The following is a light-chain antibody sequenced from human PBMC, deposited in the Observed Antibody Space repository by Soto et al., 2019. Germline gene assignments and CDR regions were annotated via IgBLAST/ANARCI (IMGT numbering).Light chain of an antibody. CDR2: GAS. Sequence: DIQMTQSPSTLSASVGDSVTIIGGASQGITSYLAWYQQKPGKAPNLLIYGASTLQSGVPSRFSGSGSGTDFTLTISSLQPEDFATYYCQQSYSPPYTFGQGTKVDIK. J-gene: IGKJ2*01. CDR3: QQSYSPPYT. V-gene: IGKV1-39*01. CDR1: QGITSY.